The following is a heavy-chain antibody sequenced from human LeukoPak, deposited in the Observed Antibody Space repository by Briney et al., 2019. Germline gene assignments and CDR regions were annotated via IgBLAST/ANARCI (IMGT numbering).Heavy chain of an antibody. D-gene: IGHD3-10*01. CDR3: TTRPWFGEPA. V-gene: IGHV3-15*01. CDR2: IKSKIDGGTT. J-gene: IGHJ5*02. CDR1: VFTLSNAW. Sequence: GGSLRLSCGASVFTLSNAWMSWVPQAPGKGLEWVGRIKSKIDGGTTDYAAPVKGRFTISRDDSKNTLYLQMNSLKTEVTAVYYCTTRPWFGEPAWGQGTLVTVSS.